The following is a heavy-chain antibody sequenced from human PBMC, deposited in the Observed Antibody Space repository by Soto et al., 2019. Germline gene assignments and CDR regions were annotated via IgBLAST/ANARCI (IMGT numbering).Heavy chain of an antibody. CDR1: GFTFSSYA. D-gene: IGHD5-18*01. J-gene: IGHJ6*02. CDR3: ARVHIQLWDTRYYYYGMDV. CDR2: ISYDGSNK. Sequence: ESGGGVVQPGRSLRLSCAASGFTFSSYAMHWVRQAPGKGLEWVAVISYDGSNKYYADSVKGRFTISRDNSKNTLYLQMNSLRAEDTAVYYCARVHIQLWDTRYYYYGMDVWGQGTTVTVSS. V-gene: IGHV3-30-3*01.